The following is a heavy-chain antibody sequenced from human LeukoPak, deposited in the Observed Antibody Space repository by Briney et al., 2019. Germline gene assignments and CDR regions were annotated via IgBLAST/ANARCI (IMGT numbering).Heavy chain of an antibody. V-gene: IGHV3-33*01. CDR3: ARVDTAILRFDY. J-gene: IGHJ4*02. Sequence: GRSLRLSCAASGFTFSSYGMHWVRQAPGKGLEWVAVIWYDGSNKYYADSVKGRFTISRDNSKNTLYLQMNSLRAEDTAVYYCARVDTAILRFDYWGQGTLVTVSS. CDR2: IWYDGSNK. CDR1: GFTFSSYG. D-gene: IGHD5-18*01.